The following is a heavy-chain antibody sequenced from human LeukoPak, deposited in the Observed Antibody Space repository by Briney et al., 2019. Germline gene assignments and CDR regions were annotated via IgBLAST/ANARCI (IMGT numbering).Heavy chain of an antibody. D-gene: IGHD1-1*01. CDR2: IYSGGST. CDR3: ARDLYRLERLRHAFDI. J-gene: IGHJ3*02. CDR1: GFTVSSNY. Sequence: PGGSLRLSCAASGFTVSSNYMSWVRQAPGKGLEWVSVIYSGGSTYYADSVKGRFTISRDNSKNTLYLQMNSLRAEDTAVYYCARDLYRLERLRHAFDIWGQGTMVTVSS. V-gene: IGHV3-53*01.